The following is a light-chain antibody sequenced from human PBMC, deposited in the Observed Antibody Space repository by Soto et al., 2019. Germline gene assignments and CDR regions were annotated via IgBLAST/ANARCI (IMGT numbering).Light chain of an antibody. V-gene: IGKV1-5*01. CDR1: QSIAAS. J-gene: IGKJ2*01. Sequence: GDTVTITCRASQSIAASLAWYQHKPGEAPKLLIYDVSSLETGVPSRFSGSGSGTEFTLTISSVQPDDFATYYCQQYSTYLFTFGQGTKVDVK. CDR3: QQYSTYLFT. CDR2: DVS.